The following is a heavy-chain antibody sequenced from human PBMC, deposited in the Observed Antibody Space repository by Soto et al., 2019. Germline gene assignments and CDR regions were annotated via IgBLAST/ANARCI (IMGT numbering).Heavy chain of an antibody. Sequence: EVQLVESGGGLVQPGRSLRLSCAASGFTFDDYAMHWVRQAPGKGLEWVSGISWNSGLIGYVDSVKGRFTISRDNAKNSLYLKMNSRWAEDTAVYYCTEDKVVGATLYFFDYWGQGTLVTVSS. D-gene: IGHD1-26*01. V-gene: IGHV3-9*01. CDR3: TEDKVVGATLYFFDY. CDR2: ISWNSGLI. CDR1: GFTFDDYA. J-gene: IGHJ4*02.